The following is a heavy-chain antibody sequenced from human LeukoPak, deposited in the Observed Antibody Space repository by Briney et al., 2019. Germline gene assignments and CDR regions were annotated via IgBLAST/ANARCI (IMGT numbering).Heavy chain of an antibody. V-gene: IGHV1-2*02. CDR2: INPNSGGT. D-gene: IGHD3-9*01. CDR1: GYTFTGYY. J-gene: IGHJ5*02. CDR3: ARDSEVLRYFDWLTYNWFDP. Sequence: ASVKVSCKASGYTFTGYYMHWVRQAPGQGLEWMGWINPNSGGTNYAQKFQGRVTMTRDTSISTAYMELSRLRSDDTAVYYCARDSEVLRYFDWLTYNWFDPWGQGTLVTVS.